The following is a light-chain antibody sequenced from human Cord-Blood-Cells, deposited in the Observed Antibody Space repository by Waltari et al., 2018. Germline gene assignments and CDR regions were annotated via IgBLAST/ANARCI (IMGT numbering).Light chain of an antibody. J-gene: IGKJ1*01. Sequence: DIVMTQSPDSLAVSLGERATINCKSSQSVLYSSNNKNYLAWYQQKPGQPPKLLIYWASTRESGFPDRFSGSGSETDFTLSISSLQAEDVAVYYCQQYYSTPWTFGQGTKVEIK. CDR3: QQYYSTPWT. CDR2: WAS. CDR1: QSVLYSSNNKNY. V-gene: IGKV4-1*01.